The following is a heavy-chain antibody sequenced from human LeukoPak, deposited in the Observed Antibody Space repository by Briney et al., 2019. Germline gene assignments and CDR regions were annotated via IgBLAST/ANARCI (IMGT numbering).Heavy chain of an antibody. V-gene: IGHV4-30-4*01. Sequence: SETLSLTCTVSGGSISSSGYYWSWIRQPPGKGLEWIGYIYYSGSTYYNPSLKSRVTISVDTSKNQFSLKLSSVTAADTAVYYCARVKNSDYVWGRLDYWGQGTLVTVSS. CDR3: ARVKNSDYVWGRLDY. D-gene: IGHD3-16*01. CDR1: GGSISSSGYY. J-gene: IGHJ4*02. CDR2: IYYSGST.